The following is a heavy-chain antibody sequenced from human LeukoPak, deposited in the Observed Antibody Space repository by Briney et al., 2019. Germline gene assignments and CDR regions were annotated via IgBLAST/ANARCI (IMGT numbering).Heavy chain of an antibody. J-gene: IGHJ6*03. CDR2: IYSGGST. CDR1: EFSVGSNY. Sequence: GGSLRLSCAASEFSVGSNYMTWVRQAPGKGLEWVSLIYSGGSTYYADSVKGRFTISRDNSKNTLYLQMNSLRAEDTAVYYCARGAVYSSSWPYYYYYMDVWGKGTTVTVSS. V-gene: IGHV3-66*01. D-gene: IGHD6-13*01. CDR3: ARGAVYSSSWPYYYYYMDV.